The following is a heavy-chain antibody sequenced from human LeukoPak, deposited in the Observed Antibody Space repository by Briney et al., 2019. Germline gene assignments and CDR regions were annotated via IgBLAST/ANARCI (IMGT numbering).Heavy chain of an antibody. J-gene: IGHJ5*02. Sequence: SETLSLTCAVYDKSLKGYYWGWIRQPPGKGLEWIGQINDRGSTNYNPSLKSRVTISLDTPKKQFSLRLSSVTAADTAVFYCARGRVTDNWNGGHWFDPWGRGTLVIVSS. CDR1: DKSLKGYY. V-gene: IGHV4-34*01. CDR3: ARGRVTDNWNGGHWFDP. D-gene: IGHD1-20*01. CDR2: INDRGST.